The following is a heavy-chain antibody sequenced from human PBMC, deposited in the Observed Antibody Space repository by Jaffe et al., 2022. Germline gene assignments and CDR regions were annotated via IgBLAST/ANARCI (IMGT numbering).Heavy chain of an antibody. J-gene: IGHJ4*02. CDR1: GVSMNSYY. CDR3: ATGSDSGYYQW. V-gene: IGHV4-59*01. CDR2: THHTGAT. Sequence: QVLLQQSGPGLVKPSETLSLTCSVSGVSMNSYYWTWIRQPPGKGLEWVGYTHHTGATHYNPSLESRVTISLDTSKNQFSLTLNSVTSADTAVYYCATGSDSGYYQWWGQGTLVTVSS. D-gene: IGHD3-22*01.